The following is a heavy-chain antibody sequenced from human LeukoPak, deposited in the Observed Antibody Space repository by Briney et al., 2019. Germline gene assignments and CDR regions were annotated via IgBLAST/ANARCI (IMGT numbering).Heavy chain of an antibody. J-gene: IGHJ4*02. Sequence: ASVKVSCKASGYTFTSYYMHWVRQAPGQGLEWMGIINPSGGSTSYAQKFQGRVTMTRDMSTSTVYMELNSLRSEDTAVYYCARDDNLAKNTMIQGYWGQGTLVTVSS. D-gene: IGHD3-22*01. CDR1: GYTFTSYY. V-gene: IGHV1-46*01. CDR2: INPSGGST. CDR3: ARDDNLAKNTMIQGY.